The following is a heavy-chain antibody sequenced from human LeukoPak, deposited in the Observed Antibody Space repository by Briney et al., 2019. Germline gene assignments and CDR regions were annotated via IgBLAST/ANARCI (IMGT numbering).Heavy chain of an antibody. D-gene: IGHD5-24*01. J-gene: IGHJ4*02. Sequence: KPSETLSLTCTVSGGSISSSYWSWIRQSPGKGLEWIGYIYYTGNTNYNPSLKSRVTISVDTSKNQFSLKLSSVTAADTAVYYCARSLGWLQNTDFFDYWGQGTLVTVSS. CDR1: GGSISSSY. V-gene: IGHV4-59*01. CDR3: ARSLGWLQNTDFFDY. CDR2: IYYTGNT.